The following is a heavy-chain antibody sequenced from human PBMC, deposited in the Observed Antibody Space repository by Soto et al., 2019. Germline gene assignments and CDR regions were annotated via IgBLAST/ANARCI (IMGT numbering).Heavy chain of an antibody. V-gene: IGHV3-7*03. CDR1: RLTFSPYW. J-gene: IGHJ4*02. CDR3: ARDVSSEYASILDV. CDR2: IKEDGSVK. D-gene: IGHD3-3*01. Sequence: EGQLVESGGGLVQAGGSLRLTCEGFRLTFSPYWMTWVRQAPGKGLEWVASIKEDGSVKNYADSVKGRFTFSRDNVKRAMFLQMTSVRVDDTAVYFWARDVSSEYASILDVWGRGARVTVSS.